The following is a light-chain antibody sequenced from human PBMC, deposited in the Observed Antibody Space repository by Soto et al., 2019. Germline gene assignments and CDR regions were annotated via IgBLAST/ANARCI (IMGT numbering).Light chain of an antibody. Sequence: DIQLTQSPPFLSTSVGDRVTITCRASQGVGSYLAWYQQRPGKAPKFLICLASTLQSGVPSRFSGSGSGTEFNLTINNLQPEDFATYYCQQLNAYPRTFGRGTRVE. J-gene: IGKJ1*01. V-gene: IGKV1-9*01. CDR3: QQLNAYPRT. CDR1: QGVGSY. CDR2: LAS.